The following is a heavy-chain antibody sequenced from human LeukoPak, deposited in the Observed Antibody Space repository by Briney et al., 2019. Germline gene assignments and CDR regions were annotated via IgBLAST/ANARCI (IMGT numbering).Heavy chain of an antibody. Sequence: PSETLSLTCTVSGGSTSSYYWTWIRQPPGEGLEWLGYIYNSRSTNYNPSLNSRVTISADASKNQFSLKLNSVTAADTAVYYCARRNVLTEGEAFDVWGQGTMVTVSS. V-gene: IGHV4-59*08. D-gene: IGHD3-9*01. J-gene: IGHJ3*01. CDR1: GGSTSSYY. CDR3: ARRNVLTEGEAFDV. CDR2: IYNSRST.